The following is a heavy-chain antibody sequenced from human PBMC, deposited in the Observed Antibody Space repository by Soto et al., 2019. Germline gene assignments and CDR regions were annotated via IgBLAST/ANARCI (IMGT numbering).Heavy chain of an antibody. D-gene: IGHD6-19*01. V-gene: IGHV1-3*01. CDR1: GYTFTSYA. CDR2: INAGNGNT. J-gene: IGHJ4*02. CDR3: ARARGIGVATIYVFDY. Sequence: ASVKVSCKASGYTFTSYAMHWVRQAPGQRLEWVGWINAGNGNTKYSQKFQGRVTITRDTSASTAYMELSSLRSEDTAVYYCARARGIGVATIYVFDYWGQGTLVTVSS.